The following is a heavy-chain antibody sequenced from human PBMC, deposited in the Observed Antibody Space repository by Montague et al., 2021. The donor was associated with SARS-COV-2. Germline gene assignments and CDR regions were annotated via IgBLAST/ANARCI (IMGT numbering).Heavy chain of an antibody. V-gene: IGHV4-31*03. CDR1: GGSISSGGYY. CDR3: ARATRSIVVLNWFDP. CDR2: IYYSGST. Sequence: TLSLTCTVSGGSISSGGYYWSWVRQHPGKGLEWIGYIYYSGSTYYXPSLKSRVTISVDTSKNQFSLKLSSVTAADTAVYYCARATRSIVVLNWFDPWGQGTLVTVSS. J-gene: IGHJ5*02. D-gene: IGHD3-22*01.